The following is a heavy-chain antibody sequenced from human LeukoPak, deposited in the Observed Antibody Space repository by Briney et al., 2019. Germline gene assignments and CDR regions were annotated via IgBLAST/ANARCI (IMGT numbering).Heavy chain of an antibody. CDR3: AKDFLRNMVLGFDY. CDR1: GFAFASFA. V-gene: IGHV3-23*01. D-gene: IGHD3-10*01. J-gene: IGHJ4*02. CDR2: IIGSGGNT. Sequence: QTGGSLRLSCAASGFAFASFALSWVRQAPGKGLEWVSTIIGSGGNTYYADSVKGRFTTSRDNSKNTLYLQMNSLRAEDTAIYYCAKDFLRNMVLGFDYWGQGTLVTVSS.